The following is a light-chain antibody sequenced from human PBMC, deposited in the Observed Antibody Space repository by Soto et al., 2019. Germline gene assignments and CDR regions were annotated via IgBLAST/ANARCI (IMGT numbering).Light chain of an antibody. CDR1: SSNIGTYT. CDR3: ASWDDNLNGGV. CDR2: TDY. V-gene: IGLV1-44*01. J-gene: IGLJ7*01. Sequence: QAVLTQPPSASGTPGQRVTISCSGTSSNIGTYTVNWYQQLPGTAPKLLIYTDYQRPSGVPDRFSGSKSGTSASLAINGLHSEDEADYYCASWDDNLNGGVFGGGTQLTVL.